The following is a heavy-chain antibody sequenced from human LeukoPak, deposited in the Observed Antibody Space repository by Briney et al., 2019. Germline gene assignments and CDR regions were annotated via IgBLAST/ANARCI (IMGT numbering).Heavy chain of an antibody. D-gene: IGHD3-16*01. CDR1: GSTFSRYW. CDR3: ARGGSRLLTSYIFDY. CDR2: IKQDGSEK. V-gene: IGHV3-7*01. Sequence: GGSLRLSCAASGSTFSRYWMSWVRQAPGKGLEWVANIKQDGSEKYYADSVRGRFTIFRDNAKNSLYVQVNSLRAEDTAVYYCARGGSRLLTSYIFDYWGQGTLVTVSS. J-gene: IGHJ4*02.